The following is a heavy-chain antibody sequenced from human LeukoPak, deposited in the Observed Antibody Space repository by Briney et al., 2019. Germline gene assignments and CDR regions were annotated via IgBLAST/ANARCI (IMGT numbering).Heavy chain of an antibody. V-gene: IGHV4-59*01. D-gene: IGHD6-19*01. CDR3: ARETSLAGFASGLGFNY. Sequence: SETLSLTCTVSGASISSWYWSWIRQPPGKGLEWIGYIYGSGNTNYNPSLKSRVTMSIDTSKNQFSLKLTSVTAADTATYYCARETSLAGFASGLGFNYWGQGILVTVSS. CDR2: IYGSGNT. J-gene: IGHJ4*02. CDR1: GASISSWY.